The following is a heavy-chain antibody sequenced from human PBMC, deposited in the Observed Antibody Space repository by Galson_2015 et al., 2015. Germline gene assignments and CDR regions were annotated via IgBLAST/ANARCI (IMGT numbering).Heavy chain of an antibody. J-gene: IGHJ4*02. CDR3: ARDAPGFVLGGY. CDR2: IYHSGST. CDR1: GGSISSGGYY. Sequence: TLSLTCTVSGGSISSGGYYWSWIRQHPGKGLEWIGYIYHSGSTYYNPSLKSRVTISVDTSKNQFSLKLSSVTAADTAVYYCARDAPGFVLGGYWGQGTLVTVSP. D-gene: IGHD3-16*01. V-gene: IGHV4-31*03.